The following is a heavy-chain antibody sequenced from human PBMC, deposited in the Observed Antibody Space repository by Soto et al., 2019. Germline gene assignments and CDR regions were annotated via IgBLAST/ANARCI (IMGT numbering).Heavy chain of an antibody. Sequence: PGGSLKLSCGTSGITFSCYAMPWVRQAPGKGLEWVSAITGSGGSTYYADSVKGRFTISRDNSKNTLYLQMNSPRAEDTAVYYCAKRISGWYEIDYWGQGTLVTVSS. J-gene: IGHJ4*02. D-gene: IGHD6-19*01. CDR3: AKRISGWYEIDY. CDR2: ITGSGGST. V-gene: IGHV3-23*01. CDR1: GITFSCYA.